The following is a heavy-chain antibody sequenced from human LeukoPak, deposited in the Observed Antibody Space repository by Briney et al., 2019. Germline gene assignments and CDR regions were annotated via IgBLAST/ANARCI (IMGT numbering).Heavy chain of an antibody. CDR2: IWYNGGRK. V-gene: IGHV3-33*03. CDR1: GFTFRSYG. J-gene: IGHJ6*03. Sequence: PGGSLRLACVASGFTFRSYGMYWVRQSPGKGLEWVAFIWYNGGRKYYPDSVKGRFTISRDNTKNTLHLEINSLRPDDTGIYYCAKDPVAAAGTFYYMAVWGKGTTVTVSS. D-gene: IGHD6-13*01. CDR3: AKDPVAAAGTFYYMAV.